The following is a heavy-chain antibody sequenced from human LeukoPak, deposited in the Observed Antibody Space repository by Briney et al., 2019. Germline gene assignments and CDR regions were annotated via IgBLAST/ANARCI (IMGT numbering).Heavy chain of an antibody. V-gene: IGHV5-10-1*01. CDR1: GYSFTSYW. Sequence: GESLKISCKGSGYSFTSYWISWVRQMPGKGLEWIGRIDPSDSYTNYSPSFQGHVTISADKSISTAYLQWSSLKASDTAMYYCARHRASSSPFDPWGQGTLVTVSS. J-gene: IGHJ5*02. CDR3: ARHRASSSPFDP. D-gene: IGHD6-13*01. CDR2: IDPSDSYT.